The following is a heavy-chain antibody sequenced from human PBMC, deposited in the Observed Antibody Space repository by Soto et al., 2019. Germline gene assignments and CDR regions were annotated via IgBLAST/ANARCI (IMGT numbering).Heavy chain of an antibody. Sequence: SGPTLVNPTQTLTLTCTFSGFSLSTSGVGVGWIRQPPGKALEWLALIYWDDTKRYRPFLKSRLTITKDTSENQVVLTMTNMDPVDTGTYYCAHSSGVWFGDRYGMDAWAKGPRSPSP. J-gene: IGHJ6*02. V-gene: IGHV2-5*02. CDR1: GFSLSTSGVG. CDR2: IYWDDTK. D-gene: IGHD3-10*01. CDR3: AHSSGVWFGDRYGMDA.